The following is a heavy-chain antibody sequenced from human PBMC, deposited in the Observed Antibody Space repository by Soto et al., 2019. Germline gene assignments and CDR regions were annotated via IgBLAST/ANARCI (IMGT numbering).Heavy chain of an antibody. V-gene: IGHV3-7*01. Sequence: EVQLVESGGGLVQPGGSLSLSCEASGFTFRSSWMSWVRQAPGKGLEWVSYIKPDGSETYYVDSVRGRFTISRDNAKNSLYLQMNRLRAADTALYYCARDPSFGAFDIWGQGTMVTVSA. CDR2: IKPDGSET. CDR3: ARDPSFGAFDI. CDR1: GFTFRSSW. D-gene: IGHD3-10*01. J-gene: IGHJ3*02.